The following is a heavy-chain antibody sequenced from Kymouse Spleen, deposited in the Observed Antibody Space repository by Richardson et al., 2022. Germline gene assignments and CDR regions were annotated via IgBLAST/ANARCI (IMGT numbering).Heavy chain of an antibody. CDR2: IYYSGST. CDR3: AREEGLTGDQGYYYYGMDV. V-gene: IGHV4-31*03. J-gene: IGHJ6*02. D-gene: IGHD7-27*02. Sequence: QVQLQESGPGLVKPSQTLSLTCTVSGGSISSGGYYWSWIRQHPGKGLEWIGYIYYSGSTYYNPSLKSRVTISVDTSKNQFSLKLSSVTAADTAVYYCAREEGLTGDQGYYYYGMDVWGQGTTVTVSS. CDR1: GGSISSGGYY.